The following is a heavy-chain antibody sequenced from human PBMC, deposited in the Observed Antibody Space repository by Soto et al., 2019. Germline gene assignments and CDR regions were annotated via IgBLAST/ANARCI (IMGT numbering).Heavy chain of an antibody. V-gene: IGHV3-74*03. CDR2: INTDGGSS. D-gene: IGHD2-2*01. Sequence: EVQLVESGGDLVQPGGSLRLSCAASGFTFSGHWMHWVRQVPGKGLEWVSRINTDGGSSAYADSVKGRVTISRDNAKNTLYLHMNGLRAEDTAVYYCAREAGYCSRTSCYRRAFDTWGQGTKVTVSS. CDR3: AREAGYCSRTSCYRRAFDT. CDR1: GFTFSGHW. J-gene: IGHJ3*02.